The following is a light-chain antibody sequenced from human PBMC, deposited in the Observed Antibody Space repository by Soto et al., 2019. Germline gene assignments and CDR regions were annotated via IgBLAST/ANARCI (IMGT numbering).Light chain of an antibody. CDR1: SSNIENNY. CDR2: DNN. V-gene: IGLV1-51*01. J-gene: IGLJ2*01. CDR3: GTWDSSLNGVV. Sequence: QSVLTQPPSVPAAPGQKVTISCSGSSSNIENNYVSWYQQLPGTAPKLLIYDNNKRPSEIPDRFSGSKSGTSATLGITGLQTGDEADYHCGTWDSSLNGVVFGGGTKLTVL.